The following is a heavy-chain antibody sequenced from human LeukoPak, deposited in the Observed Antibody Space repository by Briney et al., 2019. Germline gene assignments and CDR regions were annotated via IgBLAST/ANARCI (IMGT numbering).Heavy chain of an antibody. D-gene: IGHD6-13*01. V-gene: IGHV4-34*01. J-gene: IGHJ4*02. CDR1: GGSFSGYY. Sequence: PSETLSLTCAVYGGSFSGYYWSWIRQPPGKGLEWIGEINHSGSTNYNPSLKSRVTISVDTSKNQFSLKLSSVTAADTAVYYCAREVISSWYTRILKYYFDYWGQGTLVTVSS. CDR3: AREVISSWYTRILKYYFDY. CDR2: INHSGST.